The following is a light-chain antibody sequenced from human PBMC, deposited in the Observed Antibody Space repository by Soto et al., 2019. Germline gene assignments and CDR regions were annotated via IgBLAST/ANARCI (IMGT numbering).Light chain of an antibody. CDR1: QSINSW. CDR2: KAS. Sequence: DIQLTQSPSTLSASVGDRVTITCRASQSINSWLAWYQQMPGKAPKLLIYKASSLDTGVPSRFSGTGSGTEFTLTISSLQPDDFATYYGQQYNTWWTFGQGTKVEIK. J-gene: IGKJ1*01. CDR3: QQYNTWWT. V-gene: IGKV1-5*03.